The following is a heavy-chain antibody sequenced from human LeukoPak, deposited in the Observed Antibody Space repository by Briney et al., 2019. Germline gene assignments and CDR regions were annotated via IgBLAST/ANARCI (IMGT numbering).Heavy chain of an antibody. J-gene: IGHJ4*02. Sequence: PGGSLRLSCACSRFTFSSYGMRWVRQAPGNGLEWVALISYDGSNKYYTDSVKGRFTISRDNSNNTLYLQMDSLRAEETAVYYCAKDRGYSYGYFDYWGQGTLVTVSS. V-gene: IGHV3-30*18. CDR3: AKDRGYSYGYFDY. D-gene: IGHD5-18*01. CDR2: ISYDGSNK. CDR1: RFTFSSYG.